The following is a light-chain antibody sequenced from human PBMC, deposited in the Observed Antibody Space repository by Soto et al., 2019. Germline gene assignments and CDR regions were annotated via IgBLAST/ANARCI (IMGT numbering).Light chain of an antibody. CDR3: PHYNSNPLT. CDR1: QGIRND. V-gene: IGKV1-17*01. Sequence: DIQMTQSPSSLSASVGDRVTITCRASQGIRNDLAWYQQKPGKAPKRLIYAASSLQSGVPSRFSGSGSGTEFTFTFSSRQTEDSITYYCPHYNSNPLTFGGGTKVEIQ. CDR2: AAS. J-gene: IGKJ4*01.